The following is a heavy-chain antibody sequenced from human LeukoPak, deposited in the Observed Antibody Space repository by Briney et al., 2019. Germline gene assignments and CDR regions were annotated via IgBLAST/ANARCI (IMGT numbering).Heavy chain of an antibody. D-gene: IGHD6-19*01. CDR2: IRSKANSYAT. V-gene: IGHV3-73*01. Sequence: GGSLRLSCAASGFTFSGSAMHWVRQASGKGLEWVGRIRSKANSYATAYAASVNGRFTISRDDSKNTAYLQMNSLKTEDTAVYYCTRRGSGVDYWGQGTLVTVSS. CDR3: TRRGSGVDY. CDR1: GFTFSGSA. J-gene: IGHJ4*02.